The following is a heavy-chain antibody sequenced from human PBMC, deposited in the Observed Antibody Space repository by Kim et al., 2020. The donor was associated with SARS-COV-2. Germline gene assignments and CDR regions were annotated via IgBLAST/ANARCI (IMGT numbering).Heavy chain of an antibody. V-gene: IGHV1-18*01. CDR2: ISAYNGNT. CDR1: GYTFTSYG. D-gene: IGHD6-19*01. CDR3: ARYGSSGWYPSENYYYGMDV. J-gene: IGHJ6*02. Sequence: ASVKVSCKASGYTFTSYGISWVRQAPGQGLEWMGWISAYNGNTNYAQKLQGRVTMTTDTSTSTAYMELRSLRSDDTAVYYCARYGSSGWYPSENYYYGMDVWGQGTTVTVSS.